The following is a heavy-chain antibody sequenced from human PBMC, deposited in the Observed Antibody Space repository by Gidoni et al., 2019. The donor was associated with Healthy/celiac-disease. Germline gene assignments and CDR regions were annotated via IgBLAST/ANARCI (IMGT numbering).Heavy chain of an antibody. CDR2: IYYSGST. V-gene: IGHV4-59*08. CDR3: ARLYLDDSSGWYGGTYFDY. Sequence: IGYIYYSGSTNYNPSLKSRVTISVDTSKNQFSLKLSSVTAADTAVYYCARLYLDDSSGWYGGTYFDYWGQGTLVTVSS. J-gene: IGHJ4*02. D-gene: IGHD6-19*01.